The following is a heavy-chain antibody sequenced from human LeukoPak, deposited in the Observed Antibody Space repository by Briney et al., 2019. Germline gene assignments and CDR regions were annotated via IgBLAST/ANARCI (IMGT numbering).Heavy chain of an antibody. CDR2: IYYSGST. V-gene: IGHV4-39*07. Sequence: SETLSLTCTVSGGSISSSSYYWGWIRQPPGKGLEWIGSIYYSGSTYYNPSLKSRVTISVDTSKNQFSLKLSSVTAADTAVYYCARAKRWGPETLDYWGQGTLVTVSS. J-gene: IGHJ4*02. CDR1: GGSISSSSYY. D-gene: IGHD1-26*01. CDR3: ARAKRWGPETLDY.